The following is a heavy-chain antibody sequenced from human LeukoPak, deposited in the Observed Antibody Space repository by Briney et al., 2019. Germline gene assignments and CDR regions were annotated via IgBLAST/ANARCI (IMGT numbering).Heavy chain of an antibody. Sequence: GGSLRLSCAGSGFIFSSYWLSWVRQAPGKGLAGVANIKQGGSEKYYVDSVKGRFTISREDAKNSLYLQMNSLRAEGTAVYYCARRVFQQQLAFDCWGQGTLVTVSS. J-gene: IGHJ4*02. D-gene: IGHD6-13*01. CDR2: IKQGGSEK. CDR1: GFIFSSYW. CDR3: ARRVFQQQLAFDC. V-gene: IGHV3-7*01.